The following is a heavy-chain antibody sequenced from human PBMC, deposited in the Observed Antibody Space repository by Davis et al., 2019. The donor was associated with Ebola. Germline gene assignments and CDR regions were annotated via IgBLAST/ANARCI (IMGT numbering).Heavy chain of an antibody. CDR3: AKQRGVGAIDYDY. V-gene: IGHV3-23*01. CDR2: ISSGGGAP. D-gene: IGHD1-26*01. CDR1: GFTFSTYA. J-gene: IGHJ4*02. Sequence: GGSLRLSCAASGFTFSTYAMGWVRQAPGKGLEWVSDISSGGGAPYYADSVKGLFTTFRDNPKNTLYLQMNSLRADDTAVYYCAKQRGVGAIDYDYWGRGTVVTVSS.